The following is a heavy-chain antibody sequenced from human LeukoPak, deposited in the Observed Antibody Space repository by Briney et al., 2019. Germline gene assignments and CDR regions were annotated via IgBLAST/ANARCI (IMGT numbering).Heavy chain of an antibody. V-gene: IGHV3-43*01. J-gene: IGHJ4*02. CDR3: TRDTDFGSATNYFDH. CDR1: GFTFDDFA. Sequence: GGSLRLSCAASGFTFDDFAMHWVRQAPGKGLEWVSLISWEGQTTYYADSVRGRFTISRDNSKNSLYLQINSLTTDDTAFYYCTRDTDFGSATNYFDHWGQGTLVSVSS. CDR2: ISWEGQTT. D-gene: IGHD3-10*01.